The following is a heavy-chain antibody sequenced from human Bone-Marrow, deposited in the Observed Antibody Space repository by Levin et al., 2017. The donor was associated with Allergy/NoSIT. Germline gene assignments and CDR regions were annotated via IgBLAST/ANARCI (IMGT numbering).Heavy chain of an antibody. D-gene: IGHD3-9*01. CDR1: GFTFSSFW. CDR3: ASTLYYILTGLYGVDD. J-gene: IGHJ6*02. CDR2: IDNDGTVT. Sequence: ETLSLTCAASGFTFSSFWMHWVRQVPGKGLVWVSRIDNDGTVTEYADFVKGRFPISRDNAKKTLYLQMNSLRAEETAVYYCASTLYYILTGLYGVDDWGLCTTVTVAS. V-gene: IGHV3-74*01.